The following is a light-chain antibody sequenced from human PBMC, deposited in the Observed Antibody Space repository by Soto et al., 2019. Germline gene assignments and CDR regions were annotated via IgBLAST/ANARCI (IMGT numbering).Light chain of an antibody. Sequence: QSVLTQPASVSGSPGQWITISCTGTSCDVGSYNLVSWYQQHPGKAPKLMIYEVSKRPSGVSNRFSGSKSGNTASLTISGLQAEDEADYYCCSYAGRAYVFGTGTRSPS. V-gene: IGLV2-23*02. CDR2: EVS. J-gene: IGLJ1*01. CDR3: CSYAGRAYV. CDR1: SCDVGSYNL.